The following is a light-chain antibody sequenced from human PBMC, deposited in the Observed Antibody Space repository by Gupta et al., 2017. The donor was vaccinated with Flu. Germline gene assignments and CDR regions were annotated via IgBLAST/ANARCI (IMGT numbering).Light chain of an antibody. Sequence: DIVMTQSPDSLAVSLGERATINCKSSQSVLYSSNNKNYLAWYQQKPGQPPKLLIYWASTRESGVPDRFSGSGSGTDFTLTISSLQAEDVAVYYCQQYYSTPPQFTFGHGTKVDIK. CDR1: QSVLYSSNNKNY. V-gene: IGKV4-1*01. J-gene: IGKJ3*01. CDR3: QQYYSTPPQFT. CDR2: WAS.